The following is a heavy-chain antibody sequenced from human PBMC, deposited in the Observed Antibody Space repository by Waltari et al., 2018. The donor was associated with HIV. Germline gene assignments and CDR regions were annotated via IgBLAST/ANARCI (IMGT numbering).Heavy chain of an antibody. J-gene: IGHJ6*02. CDR1: GGSISSYY. D-gene: IGHD3-3*01. V-gene: IGHV4-59*08. Sequence: QVQLQESGPGLVKPSETLSLTCTVSGGSISSYYWSWIRQPPGKGLEWIGYIYYSGSTNYNPSLKSRVTISVDTSKNQFSLKLSSVTAADTAVYYCARNYYDFWRDISYYYGMDVWGQGTTVTVSS. CDR3: ARNYYDFWRDISYYYGMDV. CDR2: IYYSGST.